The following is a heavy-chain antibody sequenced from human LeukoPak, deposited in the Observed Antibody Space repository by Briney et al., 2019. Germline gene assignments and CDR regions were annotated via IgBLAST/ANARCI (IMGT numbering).Heavy chain of an antibody. CDR1: GFLFSFYA. J-gene: IGHJ3*01. V-gene: IGHV3-23*01. D-gene: IGHD2-15*01. Sequence: GGSLRLSCAASGFLFSFYAMSWVRQAPGKGLEWVSAVSSSGRSTYYADSVKGRFTISKDDSKNTLYLQMNNLRVEDTAVYYCARACSDGNRYLAAFDLWGQGTMVTVSS. CDR3: ARACSDGNRYLAAFDL. CDR2: VSSSGRST.